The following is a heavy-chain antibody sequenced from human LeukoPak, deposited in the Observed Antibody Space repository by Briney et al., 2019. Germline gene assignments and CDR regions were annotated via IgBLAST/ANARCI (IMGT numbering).Heavy chain of an antibody. CDR2: INPNSGGT. D-gene: IGHD3-3*01. Sequence: ASVKVSCKASGYTFTDYYMHWVRQAPGQGLEWMGWINPNSGGTNYAQKFQGRVTMTRDTSISTAYMELSRLRSDDTAVYYCARVLFGVVTPFDYWGQGTLVTVSS. CDR1: GYTFTDYY. V-gene: IGHV1-2*02. CDR3: ARVLFGVVTPFDY. J-gene: IGHJ4*02.